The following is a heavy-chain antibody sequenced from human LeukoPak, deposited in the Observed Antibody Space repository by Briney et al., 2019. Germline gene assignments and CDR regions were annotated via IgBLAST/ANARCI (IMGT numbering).Heavy chain of an antibody. D-gene: IGHD2-21*01. V-gene: IGHV1-8*03. Sequence: ASVKVACKASGYTFTSYDINWVRQATGQGLEWMGWMNPNSGNTGYAQKFQGRVTITRNTSISTAYMELSSLRSEDTAVYYCARSVARGQFDPWGQGTLVTVSS. CDR3: ARSVARGQFDP. J-gene: IGHJ5*02. CDR2: MNPNSGNT. CDR1: GYTFTSYD.